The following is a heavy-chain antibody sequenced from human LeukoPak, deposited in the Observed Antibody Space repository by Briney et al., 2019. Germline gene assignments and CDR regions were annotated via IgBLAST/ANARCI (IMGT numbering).Heavy chain of an antibody. J-gene: IGHJ5*02. CDR2: IYSGGST. V-gene: IGHV3-53*01. D-gene: IGHD6-13*01. CDR1: GFPLSSNY. Sequence: PGGSLRLSCAASGFPLSSNYMSWVRQAPGKGLEWVSVIYSGGSTYYADSVKGRFTIFRDNSKNTLYLQMNSLRAEDTAVYYCARDLAGTTLGWFDPWGQGTLVTVSS. CDR3: ARDLAGTTLGWFDP.